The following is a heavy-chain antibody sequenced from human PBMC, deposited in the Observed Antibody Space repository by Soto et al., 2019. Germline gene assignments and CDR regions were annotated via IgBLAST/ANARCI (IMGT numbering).Heavy chain of an antibody. CDR3: ARKSNPSYYDILTGAFVI. J-gene: IGHJ3*02. V-gene: IGHV1-69*12. CDR1: GGTFSSYA. D-gene: IGHD3-9*01. CDR2: IIPIFGTA. Sequence: QVQLVQSGAEVKKPGSSVKVSCKASGGTFSSYAISWVRQAPGQGLEWMGGIIPIFGTANYAQKFQGRVTITADESTSTAYMELSSLRSEDTAVYYCARKSNPSYYDILTGAFVIWGQGTMVTVSS.